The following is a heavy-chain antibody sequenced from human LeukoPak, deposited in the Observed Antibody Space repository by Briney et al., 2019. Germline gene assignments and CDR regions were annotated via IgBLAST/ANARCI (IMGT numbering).Heavy chain of an antibody. CDR1: GFTFSSHA. Sequence: PSGGSLRLSCAASGFTFSSHAMSWVRQAPGKGLDWVSAISVTGGTTYYADSVRGRFTVSRDNSKNTLYLQMNSLRVEDTAVYYCAKKLSAVPGPYYLDSWGQGTLVTVSS. CDR3: AKKLSAVPGPYYLDS. J-gene: IGHJ4*02. V-gene: IGHV3-23*01. CDR2: ISVTGGTT. D-gene: IGHD6-19*01.